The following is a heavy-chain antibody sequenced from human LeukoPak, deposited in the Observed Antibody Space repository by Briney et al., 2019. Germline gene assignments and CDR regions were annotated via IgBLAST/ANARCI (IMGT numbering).Heavy chain of an antibody. Sequence: GGSLRLSCAASGFTFDDYAMHWVRQAPGKGVEWVSSISWNSRRIGYADSVKGRFTISRDNAKNSLYLQMNSLRADDTALYYCARSASAMVTEGFDYWGQGTLVTVSS. CDR2: ISWNSRRI. V-gene: IGHV3-9*01. J-gene: IGHJ4*02. CDR3: ARSASAMVTEGFDY. D-gene: IGHD5-18*01. CDR1: GFTFDDYA.